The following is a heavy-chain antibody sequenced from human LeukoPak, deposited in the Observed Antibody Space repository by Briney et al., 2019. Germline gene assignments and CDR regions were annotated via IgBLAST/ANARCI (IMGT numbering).Heavy chain of an antibody. J-gene: IGHJ4*02. CDR3: AKTFNWNFFDS. D-gene: IGHD1-1*01. V-gene: IGHV3-23*01. CDR1: EFTFSNYA. Sequence: GGSLRLSCAASEFTFSNYAMSWVRQAPGKGLEWVSTISASDDNTFYADSVKGRFTISRDNSKNTLYLQMNSLRAEDTAVYYCAKTFNWNFFDSWGQGTLVTVSS. CDR2: ISASDDNT.